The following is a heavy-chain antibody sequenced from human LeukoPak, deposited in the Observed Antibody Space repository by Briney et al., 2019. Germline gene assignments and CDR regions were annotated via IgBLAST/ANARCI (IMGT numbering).Heavy chain of an antibody. V-gene: IGHV4-59*08. J-gene: IGHJ4*02. CDR1: GGSNSSYY. CDR3: ARLGDSSSRLYYFDY. Sequence: PSETLSLTCTVSGGSNSSYYWRRIRPPSGKGLAWLGYFHYSGSTNYNPSLKSRVTISVDTSKNQFSLKLSSVTAADTAVYYCARLGDSSSRLYYFDYWGQGTLVTVSS. D-gene: IGHD6-6*01. CDR2: FHYSGST.